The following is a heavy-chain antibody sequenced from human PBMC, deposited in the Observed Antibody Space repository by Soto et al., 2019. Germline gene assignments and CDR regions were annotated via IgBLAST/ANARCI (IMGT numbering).Heavy chain of an antibody. CDR1: GYSFTSLD. J-gene: IGHJ4*02. CDR3: ARGVSAGVDY. Sequence: QVQLVQSGAEVREPGASVKVSCKASGYSFTSLDINWVRQTAGQGLEWMGWMQPNTGRTVYAQKFQGRVTMTRDTSIHTAYMELTTLTSDDTAFYYCARGVSAGVDYWGQGTLVTVSS. D-gene: IGHD1-26*01. V-gene: IGHV1-8*01. CDR2: MQPNTGRT.